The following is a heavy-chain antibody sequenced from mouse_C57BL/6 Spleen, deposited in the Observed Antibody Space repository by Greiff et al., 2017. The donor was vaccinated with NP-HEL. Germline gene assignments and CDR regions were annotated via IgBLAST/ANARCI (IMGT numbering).Heavy chain of an antibody. J-gene: IGHJ1*03. V-gene: IGHV1-18*01. CDR2: INPNNGGT. CDR1: GYTFTDYN. Sequence: EVQLQQSGPELVKPGASVKIPCKASGYTFTDYNMDWVKQSHGKSLEWIGDINPNNGGTIYNQKFKGKATLTVDKSSSTAYMELRSLTSEDTAVYYCAREYDGYSSYWYFDVWGTGTTVTVSS. CDR3: AREYDGYSSYWYFDV. D-gene: IGHD2-3*01.